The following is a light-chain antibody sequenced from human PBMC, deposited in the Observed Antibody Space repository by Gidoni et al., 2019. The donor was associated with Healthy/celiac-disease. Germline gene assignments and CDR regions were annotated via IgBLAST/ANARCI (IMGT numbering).Light chain of an antibody. V-gene: IGKV3-20*01. Sequence: EIVLTQSPGTLSLSQGERATLSCRASQSGSSSYVAWYQQKPGPSPRLLIYGASSRATGIPDRFSGSGSGTDFTLTISRLEPEDFAVYYCQQYGSSPRTFGHGTKVEIK. CDR2: GAS. J-gene: IGKJ1*01. CDR3: QQYGSSPRT. CDR1: QSGSSSY.